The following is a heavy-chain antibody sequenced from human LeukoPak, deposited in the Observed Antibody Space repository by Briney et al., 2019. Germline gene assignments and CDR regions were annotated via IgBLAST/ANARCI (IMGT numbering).Heavy chain of an antibody. CDR3: VRDPSYGSSWYYYMDV. CDR2: ISSSSFKI. V-gene: IGHV3-48*04. CDR1: EFTFVRYA. Sequence: GGSLRLSCTASEFTFVRYAMNWVRQAPGKGLEWVSYISSSSFKIGYADSVKGRFTISRDNSKNSLYLQMDSLRVEDTAVYYCVRDPSYGSSWYYYMDVWGKGTTVTVSS. D-gene: IGHD6-13*01. J-gene: IGHJ6*03.